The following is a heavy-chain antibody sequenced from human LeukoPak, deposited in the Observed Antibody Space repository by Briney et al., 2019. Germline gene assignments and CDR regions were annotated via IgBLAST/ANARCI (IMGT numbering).Heavy chain of an antibody. J-gene: IGHJ4*02. Sequence: GGSLRLSCAASGFTFDDYAMNWVRQAPGKGLEWVSGINWNGGNTAYADSVKGRFTISRGNAKNSLYLQMNSLRAEDTALYYCARAFFPTVGAYDYWGQGTLVTVSS. D-gene: IGHD1-26*01. CDR2: INWNGGNT. CDR1: GFTFDDYA. V-gene: IGHV3-20*04. CDR3: ARAFFPTVGAYDY.